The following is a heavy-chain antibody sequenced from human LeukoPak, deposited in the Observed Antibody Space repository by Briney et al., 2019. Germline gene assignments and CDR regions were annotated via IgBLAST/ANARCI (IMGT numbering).Heavy chain of an antibody. Sequence: PSETLSLTCTVSGGSISSYYWSWIRQSPGKGLEWIGYIYSSGNTNYNPSLKSRVTMSIDTSKNKFSLKLRSVTAADTAVYYCARYTSMVAFHAHGFDIWGQGTLVTVSS. CDR1: GGSISSYY. J-gene: IGHJ3*02. D-gene: IGHD5-18*01. CDR2: IYSSGNT. V-gene: IGHV4-59*01. CDR3: ARYTSMVAFHAHGFDI.